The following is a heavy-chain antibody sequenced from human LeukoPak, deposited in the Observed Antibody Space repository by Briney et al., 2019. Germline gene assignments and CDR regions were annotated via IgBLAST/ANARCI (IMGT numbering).Heavy chain of an antibody. CDR2: MSAYNGNT. V-gene: IGHV1-18*01. CDR3: ARDSVVTGNYYYGMDV. D-gene: IGHD2-21*02. Sequence: ASVKVSCKASGYTFTSYGISWVRQAPGQGLEWMGWMSAYNGNTNYAQKLQGRVTMTTDTSTSTAYMELRSLRSDDTAVYYCARDSVVTGNYYYGMDVWGQGTTVTVSS. CDR1: GYTFTSYG. J-gene: IGHJ6*02.